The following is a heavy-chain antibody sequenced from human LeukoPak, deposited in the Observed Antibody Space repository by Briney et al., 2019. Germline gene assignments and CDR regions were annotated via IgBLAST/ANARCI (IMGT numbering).Heavy chain of an antibody. J-gene: IGHJ4*02. D-gene: IGHD6-13*01. CDR2: IYYSGST. CDR1: GGSISSGDYY. V-gene: IGHV4-30-4*01. CDR3: ARNKYSSSWSSDY. Sequence: SETLSLTCTVSGGSISSGDYYWSWIRQPTGKGLEWIGYIYYSGSTYYNPSLKSRVTISVDTSKNQFSLKLSSVTAADTAVYYCARNKYSSSWSSDYWGQGTLVTVSS.